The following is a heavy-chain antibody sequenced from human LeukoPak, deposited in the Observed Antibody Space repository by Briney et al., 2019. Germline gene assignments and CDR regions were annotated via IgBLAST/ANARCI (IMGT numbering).Heavy chain of an antibody. CDR3: ASPYWYDSSGYYYGSAFDI. D-gene: IGHD3-22*01. J-gene: IGHJ3*02. Sequence: GGSLRLSCAASGFTFSSYEMNWVRQAPGKGLEWVSYISSSGSTIYYADSVKGRFTISRDNAKNSLYLQMTSLRAEDTAVYYCASPYWYDSSGYYYGSAFDIWGQGTMVTVSS. CDR1: GFTFSSYE. V-gene: IGHV3-48*03. CDR2: ISSSGSTI.